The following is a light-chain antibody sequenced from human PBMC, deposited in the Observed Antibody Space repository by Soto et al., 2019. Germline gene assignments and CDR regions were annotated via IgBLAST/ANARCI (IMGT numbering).Light chain of an antibody. CDR3: QQYGSSPR. Sequence: EIVLTQSPGTLSLSPGERATLSCRASQRVTSSYLAWYQQKPGQAHRLLIYGASSRATGIPDRFSGSGSGTDFTLTISSLEPEDCAVYYCQQYGSSPRFGQGTKVEIK. CDR2: GAS. J-gene: IGKJ1*01. V-gene: IGKV3-20*01. CDR1: QRVTSSY.